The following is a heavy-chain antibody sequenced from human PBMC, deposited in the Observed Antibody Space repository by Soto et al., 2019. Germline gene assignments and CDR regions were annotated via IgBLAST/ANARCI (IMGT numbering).Heavy chain of an antibody. J-gene: IGHJ4*02. CDR1: GFTFSSYA. D-gene: IGHD3-10*01. CDR3: AKKGLGSGSSHVDY. V-gene: IGHV3-23*01. Sequence: LSLPCAASGFTFSSYAMSWVRQAPGKGLEWVSAISGSGGSTYYADSVKGRFTISRDNSKNTLYLQMNSLRAEDTAVYYCAKKGLGSGSSHVDYWGQGTLVTVSS. CDR2: ISGSGGST.